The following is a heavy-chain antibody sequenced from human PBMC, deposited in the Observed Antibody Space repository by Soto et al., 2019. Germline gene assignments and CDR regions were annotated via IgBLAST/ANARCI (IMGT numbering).Heavy chain of an antibody. CDR2: IGTSGHA. CDR1: GSTFSGHG. V-gene: IGHV3-13*01. Sequence: EVQLVETGGGLVQAGGSLRLSCAASGSTFSGHGMHWVRQAAGESLEWVSVIGTSGHAFYADSVKGRFTITREDAKNSVYLQMNSLRDGDTAVYYCARGGGFGEQYSDAFDIWGQGTMVTVSS. J-gene: IGHJ3*02. D-gene: IGHD3-10*01. CDR3: ARGGGFGEQYSDAFDI.